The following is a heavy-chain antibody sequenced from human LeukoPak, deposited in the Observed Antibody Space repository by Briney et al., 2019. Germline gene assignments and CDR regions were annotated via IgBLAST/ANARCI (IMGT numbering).Heavy chain of an antibody. D-gene: IGHD6-13*01. CDR3: ARRYSSSWFDY. J-gene: IGHJ4*02. Sequence: PSETLSLTCTVSGGSVSSGSYYWSGIRQPPGKGLEWIGYIYYSGSTNYNPSLKSRVTISVDTSKNQFSLKLSSVTAADTAVYYCARRYSSSWFDYWGQGTLVTVSS. V-gene: IGHV4-61*01. CDR2: IYYSGST. CDR1: GGSVSSGSYY.